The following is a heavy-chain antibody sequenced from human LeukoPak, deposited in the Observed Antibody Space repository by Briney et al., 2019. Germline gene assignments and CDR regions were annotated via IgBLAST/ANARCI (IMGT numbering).Heavy chain of an antibody. CDR3: ARVVSSGWYYFDY. V-gene: IGHV3-11*04. J-gene: IGHJ4*02. Sequence: GGSLRLSCAASGFTFSDYYMSWIRQAPGKGLEWVSYISSSGSTIYYADSVKGRFTISGDNAKNSLYLQMNSLRAEDTAVYYCARVVSSGWYYFDYWGQGTLVTVSS. CDR2: ISSSGSTI. D-gene: IGHD6-19*01. CDR1: GFTFSDYY.